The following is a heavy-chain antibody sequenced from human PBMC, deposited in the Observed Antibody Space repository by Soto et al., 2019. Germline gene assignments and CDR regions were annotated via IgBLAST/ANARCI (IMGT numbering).Heavy chain of an antibody. V-gene: IGHV3-33*03. D-gene: IGHD1-26*01. CDR1: GFTFSSYG. CDR3: ARIVGARLNDY. CDR2: ISYDGRDK. Sequence: QVQLVESGGGVVQPGRSLRLSCAASGFTFSSYGMHWVRQAPGKGLEWVAVISYDGRDKYYADSVKGRFTISRDNAENSLYLQMDSLRAEDTAVYYCARIVGARLNDYWGQGTLVTVSS. J-gene: IGHJ4*02.